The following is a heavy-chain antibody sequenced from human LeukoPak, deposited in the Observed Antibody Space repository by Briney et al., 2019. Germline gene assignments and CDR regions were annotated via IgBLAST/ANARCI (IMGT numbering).Heavy chain of an antibody. CDR3: ARADGRYCSSTSCLPDY. J-gene: IGHJ4*02. Sequence: GGSLRLSCAASGFTFSSYWMHWVRQAPGKGLVWVSRINSDGSSTSYADSVKGRFTISRDNAKNTLYLQMNSLRAEDTAVYYCARADGRYCSSTSCLPDYWGQGTLSPSPQ. D-gene: IGHD2-2*01. V-gene: IGHV3-74*01. CDR2: INSDGSST. CDR1: GFTFSSYW.